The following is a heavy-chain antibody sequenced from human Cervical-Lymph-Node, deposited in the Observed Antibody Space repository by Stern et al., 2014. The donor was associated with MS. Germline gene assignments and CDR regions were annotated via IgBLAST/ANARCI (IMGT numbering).Heavy chain of an antibody. CDR3: ASTVSTNEIDF. V-gene: IGHV4-31*03. CDR1: GGSISSGGYY. D-gene: IGHD4-17*01. J-gene: IGHJ4*02. Sequence: VQLVESGPGLVKPSQTLSLTCTVSGGSISSGGYYWSWIRQHPGKGLEWIGYIHYSGSTYYNPSLKSRFSISIDTSQNQFSLKLSSLTAADTAVYYCASTVSTNEIDFWGQGTLVTVSS. CDR2: IHYSGST.